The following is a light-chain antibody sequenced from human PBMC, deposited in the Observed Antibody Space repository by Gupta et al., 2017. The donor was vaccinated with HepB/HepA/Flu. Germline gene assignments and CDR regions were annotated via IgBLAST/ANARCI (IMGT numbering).Light chain of an antibody. J-gene: IGKJ3*01. CDR3: QQSYSTFT. V-gene: IGKV1-39*01. CDR1: QSISSY. CDR2: AAS. Sequence: DIQMTQSPSSLSASIGDRVTITCRASQSISSYLNWYQQKPGKAPNLLIYAASSLQSGVPSRFSGSGSGTDFTLTINRLQPEDFATYYCQQSYSTFTFGPGTKVDIK.